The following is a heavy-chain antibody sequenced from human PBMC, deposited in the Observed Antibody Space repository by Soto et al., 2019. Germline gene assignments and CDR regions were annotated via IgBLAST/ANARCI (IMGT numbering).Heavy chain of an antibody. CDR3: ASGIQLWLRRINNGYSG. D-gene: IGHD5-18*01. CDR2: FIPMFGTA. V-gene: IGHV1-69*12. Sequence: QVQLVQSGAEVKKPESSVKVSCKAPGGTFSTYAISWVRQAPGQGLEWMGGFIPMFGTANYAQRFQDRVTITADESTNTVYMALSRLRSEDTAVYFCASGIQLWLRRINNGYSGWGQGTLVTVSS. CDR1: GGTFSTYA. J-gene: IGHJ4*02.